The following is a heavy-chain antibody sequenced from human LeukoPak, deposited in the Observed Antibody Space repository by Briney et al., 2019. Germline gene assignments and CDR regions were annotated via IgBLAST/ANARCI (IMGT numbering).Heavy chain of an antibody. CDR2: IYYSGST. CDR3: AREPYYYDSSGYWDV. CDR1: GGSVSDYY. Sequence: SETLSLTCTVSGGSVSDYYWSWIRQPPGKGLEWIGYIYYSGSTNYNPSLKSRVTISVDTSKNQFSLKLSSVTAADTAVYYCAREPYYYDSSGYWDVWGKGTTVTVSS. D-gene: IGHD3-22*01. J-gene: IGHJ6*04. V-gene: IGHV4-59*02.